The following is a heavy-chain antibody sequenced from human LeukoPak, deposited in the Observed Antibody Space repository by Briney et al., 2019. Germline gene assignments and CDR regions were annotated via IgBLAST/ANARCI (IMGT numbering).Heavy chain of an antibody. Sequence: GECLRLSCAASGFTFSTYTMNWVRQAPGKGLEWVANIKQDGSEKYYVDSVKGRFTISRDNAQNSLFLQMNSLRAEDTAIYYCATGGHYYGDWGQGTLVTASS. CDR1: GFTFSTYT. J-gene: IGHJ4*02. CDR2: IKQDGSEK. D-gene: IGHD3-10*01. CDR3: ATGGHYYGD. V-gene: IGHV3-7*05.